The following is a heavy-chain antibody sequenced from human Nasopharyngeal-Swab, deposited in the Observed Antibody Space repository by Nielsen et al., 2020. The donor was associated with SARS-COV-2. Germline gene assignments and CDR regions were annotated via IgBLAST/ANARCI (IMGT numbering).Heavy chain of an antibody. Sequence: GESLKISCAASGFTFSAYGMRWVRQAPGKGLGRVAIIWYDGSTIYYATSVKGRSTNSRDNSKNTLSLQMNGRRAEDTAVYYCSPPRGGGAYNYVLDYWGQGTLVTVSS. CDR2: IWYDGSTI. CDR3: SPPRGGGAYNYVLDY. V-gene: IGHV3-33*01. CDR1: GFTFSAYG. D-gene: IGHD3-16*01. J-gene: IGHJ4*02.